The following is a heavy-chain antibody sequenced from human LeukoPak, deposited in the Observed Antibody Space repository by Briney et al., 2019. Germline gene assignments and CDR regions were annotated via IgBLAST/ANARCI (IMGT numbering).Heavy chain of an antibody. CDR2: ISSSGSTI. CDR1: GFTFSDYY. V-gene: IGHV3-11*01. Sequence: PGGSLRLPCAASGFTFSDYYMSWIRQAPGKGLEWVSYISSSGSTIYYADSVKGRFTISRDNAKNSLYLQMNSLRAEDTAVYYCARGTWGSSTSYYYYYYGMDVWGQGTTVTVSS. CDR3: ARGTWGSSTSYYYYYYGMDV. D-gene: IGHD2-2*01. J-gene: IGHJ6*02.